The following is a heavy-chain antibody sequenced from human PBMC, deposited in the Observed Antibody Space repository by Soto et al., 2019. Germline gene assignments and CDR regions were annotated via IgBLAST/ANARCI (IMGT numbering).Heavy chain of an antibody. CDR1: GDSVSRSSIA. CDR2: TYYRSKWYT. D-gene: IGHD5-18*01. Sequence: TLSLTCAISGDSVSRSSIAWNWIRQSPSRGLEWLGRTYYRSKWYTEYAPSVQSRITVNLDTSKNHFSLQLNSVTPEDTAVYFCARGKNSAFDYWGQGVLVTVSS. CDR3: ARGKNSAFDY. V-gene: IGHV6-1*01. J-gene: IGHJ4*02.